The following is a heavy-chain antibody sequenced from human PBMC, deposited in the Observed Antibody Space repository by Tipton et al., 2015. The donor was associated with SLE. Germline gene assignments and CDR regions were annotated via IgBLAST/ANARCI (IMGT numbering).Heavy chain of an antibody. V-gene: IGHV4-4*02. J-gene: IGHJ3*02. CDR2: IYHSGNT. D-gene: IGHD6-13*01. Sequence: TLSLTCAVSGGSISSSNWWSWVRQPPGKGLEWIGEIYHSGNTNYNPSLKSRVTISVDKSKNQFSLKLSSVTAADTAVHYCARDSKSRYSISGVDFDIWGQGTMVTVSS. CDR3: ARDSKSRYSISGVDFDI. CDR1: GGSISSSNW.